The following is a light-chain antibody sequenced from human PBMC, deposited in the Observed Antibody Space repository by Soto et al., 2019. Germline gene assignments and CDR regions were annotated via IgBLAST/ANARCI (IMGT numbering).Light chain of an antibody. CDR1: SSNIGAGYD. Sequence: QSVLTQPPSVSGAPGQRVTISCTGSSSNIGAGYDVHWYQQLPGTAPKLLIYGNSNRPSGVPDRFSGSKSGTSASRAITGLQAEEEADYYSLSYDRSLSDVVFGGGTK. J-gene: IGLJ2*01. CDR2: GNS. CDR3: LSYDRSLSDVV. V-gene: IGLV1-40*01.